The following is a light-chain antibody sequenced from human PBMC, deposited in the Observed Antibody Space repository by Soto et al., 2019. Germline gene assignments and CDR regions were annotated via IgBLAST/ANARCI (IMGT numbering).Light chain of an antibody. CDR1: QSISSW. V-gene: IGKV1-5*01. J-gene: IGKJ1*01. CDR2: DAS. CDR3: QQYNSYSGT. Sequence: DIQMTQSPSTLSASVGDRVTITCRASQSISSWLAWYQQKPGKAPKLLIYDASSLESGVPSRFSGSGSGTEFTLTIISLQPDDFATYYCQQYNSYSGTFGQGTKVEIK.